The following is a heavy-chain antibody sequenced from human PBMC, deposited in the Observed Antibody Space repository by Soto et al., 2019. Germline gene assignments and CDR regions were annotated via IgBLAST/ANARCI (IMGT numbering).Heavy chain of an antibody. V-gene: IGHV5-51*01. CDR1: GYSFTSYW. J-gene: IGHJ6*02. Sequence: GESLKISCKGSGYSFTSYWIGWVRQMPGKGLEWMGIIYPGDSDTRYSPSFQGQVTISADKSISTAYLQWSSLKASDSAMYYCARVDYSNYYHYGMDVWGQGTTVTVSS. CDR2: IYPGDSDT. CDR3: ARVDYSNYYHYGMDV. D-gene: IGHD4-4*01.